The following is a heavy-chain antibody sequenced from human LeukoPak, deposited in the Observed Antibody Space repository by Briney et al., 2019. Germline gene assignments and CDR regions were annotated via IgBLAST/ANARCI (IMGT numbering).Heavy chain of an antibody. CDR1: GFTFSSYG. CDR2: IRYDGSNK. CDR3: AKDVGYCSGGSCHGS. V-gene: IGHV3-30*02. D-gene: IGHD2-15*01. J-gene: IGHJ5*02. Sequence: GGSLRLSCAASGFTFSSYGMPWVRQAPGKGLEWVAFIRYDGSNKYYADSVKGRFTISRDNSKNTLYLQMNSLRAEDTAVYYCAKDVGYCSGGSCHGSWGQGTLVTVSS.